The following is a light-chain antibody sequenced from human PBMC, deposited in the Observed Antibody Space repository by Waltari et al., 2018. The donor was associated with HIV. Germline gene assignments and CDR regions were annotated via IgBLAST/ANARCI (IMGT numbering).Light chain of an antibody. CDR2: GAS. Sequence: EIVLTQSPGNLSLSPGDRATLSCRASRSVSSSSLAWFQQKPGQPPRLLIYGASSRATGIPDRFSGSGSGTDFTLTISRLEPEDFAMYYCQHFGSSPRLTFGGGTKVEIK. J-gene: IGKJ4*01. V-gene: IGKV3-20*01. CDR3: QHFGSSPRLT. CDR1: RSVSSSS.